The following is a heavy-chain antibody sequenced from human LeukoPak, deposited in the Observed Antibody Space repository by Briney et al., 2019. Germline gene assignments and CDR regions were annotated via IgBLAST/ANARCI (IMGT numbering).Heavy chain of an antibody. D-gene: IGHD3-10*01. CDR2: MNPKGGNT. CDR3: ARLSSWFGEVYWFDP. Sequence: ASVKVSCKTSGYTFTNYDINWVRQAAGQGLEWMGWMNPKGGNTGSAQRFQGRVTMTRDTSISTAYMELSSLRSEDTAVYYCARLSSWFGEVYWFDPWGQGTLVTVSS. J-gene: IGHJ5*02. V-gene: IGHV1-8*01. CDR1: GYTFTNYD.